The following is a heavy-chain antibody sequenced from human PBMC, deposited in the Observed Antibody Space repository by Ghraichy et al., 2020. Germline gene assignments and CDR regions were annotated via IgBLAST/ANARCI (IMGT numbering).Heavy chain of an antibody. CDR2: ISHGGST. D-gene: IGHD3-16*01. CDR3: ARDRKKIRRTTARGSTFDV. V-gene: IGHV4-34*01. Sequence: SETLSLTCAVYGGSFSGYYWSWIRQPPRKGLEWMGEISHGGSTNYNPSLESRVTMSVDTSKNQFSLRLTSVTAADTAVYYCARDRKKIRRTTARGSTFDVWGQGTMVTVSS. CDR1: GGSFSGYY. J-gene: IGHJ3*01.